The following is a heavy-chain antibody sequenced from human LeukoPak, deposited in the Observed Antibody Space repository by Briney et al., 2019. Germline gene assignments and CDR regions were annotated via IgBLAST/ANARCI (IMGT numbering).Heavy chain of an antibody. J-gene: IGHJ4*02. D-gene: IGHD4-17*01. CDR1: GGSISSYY. Sequence: SETLSLTCTVSGGSISSYYWSWIRQPPGKGLEWIGYIYYSGSTNYNPSLQSRVTMSVDTSKNQFSLRLSSVTAADTAVYYCARDYGDYVVYYWGQGTLVTVSS. CDR2: IYYSGST. V-gene: IGHV4-59*12. CDR3: ARDYGDYVVYY.